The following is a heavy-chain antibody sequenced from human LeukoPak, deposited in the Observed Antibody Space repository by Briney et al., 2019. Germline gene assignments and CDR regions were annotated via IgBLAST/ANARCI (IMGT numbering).Heavy chain of an antibody. V-gene: IGHV3-74*01. J-gene: IGHJ4*02. CDR3: ARVPRGVRYSSSWSGYIDY. Sequence: GGSLRLSCAASGFTFSSHWMHWVRQGPGKGLVWVSRINSDGSSPTYGDSVKGRFTISRDNAKNTLYLQMKSLRAEDTAVYYCARVPRGVRYSSSWSGYIDYWGQGTLVTVSS. CDR2: INSDGSSP. D-gene: IGHD6-13*01. CDR1: GFTFSSHW.